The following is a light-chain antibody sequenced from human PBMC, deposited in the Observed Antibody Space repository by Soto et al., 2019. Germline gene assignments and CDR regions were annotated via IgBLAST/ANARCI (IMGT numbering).Light chain of an antibody. CDR1: QSMNDW. CDR2: DAS. J-gene: IGKJ1*01. Sequence: DIQMTQSPSTLSASVGDRVTITCRASQSMNDWLAWYQQKPGKAPKVLIYDASSLQSGVPSRFSGSGSGTEFTLTIDSLQPDDVATYYCLRYNEFSQTCGQGTKVEI. V-gene: IGKV1-5*01. CDR3: LRYNEFSQT.